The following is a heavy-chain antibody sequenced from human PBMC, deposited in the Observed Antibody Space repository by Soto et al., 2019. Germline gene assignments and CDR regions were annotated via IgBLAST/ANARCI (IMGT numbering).Heavy chain of an antibody. CDR3: AREGYNDSRGYQHRSTYRFDY. V-gene: IGHV4-39*07. CDR2: IYYSGST. D-gene: IGHD3-22*01. CDR1: GGSISSSSYY. J-gene: IGHJ4*02. Sequence: PSETLSLTCTVSGGSISSSSYYWGWIRQPPGKGLEWIGSIYYSGSTYYNPSLKSRVTISVDTSKNQFSLKLSSVTAADTAVYYCAREGYNDSRGYQHRSTYRFDYWGQGTLVT.